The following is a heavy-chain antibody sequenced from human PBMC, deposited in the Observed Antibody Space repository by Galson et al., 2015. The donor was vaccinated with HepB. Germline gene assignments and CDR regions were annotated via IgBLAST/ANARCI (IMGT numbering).Heavy chain of an antibody. CDR1: GFTFSGSA. CDR3: TRHGDISRAYCGGDCYYNWFDP. J-gene: IGHJ5*02. Sequence: SLRLSCAASGFTFSGSAMHWVRQASGKGLEWVGRIRSKANSYATAYAASVKGRFTISRDDSKNTAYLQMNSLKTEDTAVYYCTRHGDISRAYCGGDCYYNWFDPWGQGTLVTVSS. D-gene: IGHD2-21*02. CDR2: IRSKANSYAT. V-gene: IGHV3-73*01.